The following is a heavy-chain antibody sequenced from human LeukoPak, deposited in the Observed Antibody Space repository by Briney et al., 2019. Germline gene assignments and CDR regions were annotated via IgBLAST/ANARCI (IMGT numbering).Heavy chain of an antibody. CDR1: GFTFSSYW. Sequence: PGGSLRLSCAASGFTFSSYWMSWVRQAPGKGLEWVANIKQDGSEKYYVDSVKGRFTISRGNAKNSLYLQMNSLRAEDTAVYYCARGDIAVAAPRHYYYYYGMDVWGQGTTVTVSS. CDR2: IKQDGSEK. D-gene: IGHD6-19*01. J-gene: IGHJ6*02. CDR3: ARGDIAVAAPRHYYYYYGMDV. V-gene: IGHV3-7*01.